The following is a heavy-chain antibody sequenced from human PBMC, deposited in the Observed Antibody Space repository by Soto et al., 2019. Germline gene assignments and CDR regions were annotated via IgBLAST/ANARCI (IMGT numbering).Heavy chain of an antibody. J-gene: IGHJ4*02. V-gene: IGHV4-59*01. D-gene: IGHD3-9*01. CDR3: TKYRRTYAERYSFDY. CDR1: GGSISGSY. Sequence: SETLPFTCTDSGGSISGSYWSWIRQTPGKVLEWVGYIHYSGSTNYNPSLKSRVTMSVESAKNQFSLQLSSVTAADTAVYFCTKYRRTYAERYSFDYWGQGALVTVSS. CDR2: IHYSGST.